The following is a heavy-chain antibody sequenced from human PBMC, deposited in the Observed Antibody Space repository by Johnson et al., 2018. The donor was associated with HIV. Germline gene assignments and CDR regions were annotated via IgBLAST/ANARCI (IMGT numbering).Heavy chain of an antibody. CDR2: IYSGGST. D-gene: IGHD3-10*01. CDR3: ARRDPSTLLWFGDNDAFDI. V-gene: IGHV3-66*01. Sequence: MLLVESGGGLVQPGGSLRLSCAASGFTVSSNYMSWVRQAPGKGLEWVSVIYSGGSTSYADAVKGRFTISRDNSKNTRYLPRNSLRAEDTAVYYWARRDPSTLLWFGDNDAFDIWGQGTMVTVSS. J-gene: IGHJ3*02. CDR1: GFTVSSNY.